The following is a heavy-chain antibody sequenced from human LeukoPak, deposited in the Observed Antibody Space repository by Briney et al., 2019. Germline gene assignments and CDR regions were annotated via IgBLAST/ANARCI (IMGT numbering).Heavy chain of an antibody. CDR2: ISYSGST. V-gene: IGHV4-31*03. Sequence: PSETLSLTCTVSGDSISSGGYHWTWIRQHPGKGLERIGYISYSGSTYCNPSLKSRVNISMDTSKNQFSLSLTSVTAADTAVYYCARDYGDYFRWFDPWGQGTLVTVSS. D-gene: IGHD4-17*01. CDR1: GDSISSGGYH. CDR3: ARDYGDYFRWFDP. J-gene: IGHJ5*02.